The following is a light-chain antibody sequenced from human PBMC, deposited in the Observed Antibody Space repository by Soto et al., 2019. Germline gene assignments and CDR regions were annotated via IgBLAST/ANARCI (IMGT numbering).Light chain of an antibody. CDR3: QQYDDWPLT. V-gene: IGKV3-15*01. Sequence: EIVMTQSPATLSVSPGERATLSCRASQSVSSNLAWYQQKRGQAPRLLIYGASTRATGLPDRISGSGSGTEFTLTISSLRSEDFALYYWQQYDDWPLTFGGGTKVEIK. CDR2: GAS. J-gene: IGKJ4*01. CDR1: QSVSSN.